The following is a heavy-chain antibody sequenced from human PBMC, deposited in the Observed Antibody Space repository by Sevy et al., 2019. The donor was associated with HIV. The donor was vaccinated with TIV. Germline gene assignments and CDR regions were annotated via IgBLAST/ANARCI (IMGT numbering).Heavy chain of an antibody. J-gene: IGHJ6*02. Sequence: ASVKVSCKASGYTFSGYDINWVRQATGQGLEWMGWMNPDSGRRGYAPKFQGRVTMTTNTSIDTAYMELRRLRSEDSAVYYCARADLDSSTFFYYYGMDVWDQGTTVTVSS. CDR1: GYTFSGYD. CDR2: MNPDSGRR. CDR3: ARADLDSSTFFYYYGMDV. V-gene: IGHV1-8*02. D-gene: IGHD6-13*01.